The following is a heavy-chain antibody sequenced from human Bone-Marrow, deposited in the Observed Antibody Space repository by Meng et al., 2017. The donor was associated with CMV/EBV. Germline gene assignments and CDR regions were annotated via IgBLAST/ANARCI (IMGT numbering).Heavy chain of an antibody. J-gene: IGHJ4*02. D-gene: IGHD1-26*01. Sequence: ASVKVSCKASGFTFTDYGISWVRQAPGQGLEWMGWIISYANYAQKFQGRVTLTTDTSTGTAYMEVRSLRSDDTALYYCARQIVGGLEGYYFDSWGQGTQVTVSS. CDR1: GFTFTDYG. CDR3: ARQIVGGLEGYYFDS. V-gene: IGHV1-18*01. CDR2: IISYA.